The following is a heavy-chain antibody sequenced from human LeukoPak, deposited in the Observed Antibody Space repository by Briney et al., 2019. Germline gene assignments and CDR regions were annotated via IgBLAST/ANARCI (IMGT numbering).Heavy chain of an antibody. CDR1: GFTFSSYW. CDR3: AKDLGWAAGSWYYFDY. CDR2: IYSGGNT. D-gene: IGHD6-13*01. V-gene: IGHV3-66*02. Sequence: GGSLRLSCAASGFTFSSYWMHWVRQAPGKGLVWVSIIYSGGNTYYADSVKGRFTISRDNSKNTLYLQMDSLRAEDTAVYYCAKDLGWAAGSWYYFDYWGQGTLVTVSS. J-gene: IGHJ4*02.